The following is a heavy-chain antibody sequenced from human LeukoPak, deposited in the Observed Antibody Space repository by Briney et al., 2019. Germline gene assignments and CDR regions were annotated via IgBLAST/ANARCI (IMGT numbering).Heavy chain of an antibody. CDR1: GGTFSSYA. CDR2: IISILGIA. J-gene: IGHJ3*02. D-gene: IGHD5-12*01. Sequence: VASVRVSCAASGGTFSSYAISWVGQAPGQGLEWVGRIISILGIANYAQKFQGRVTITADKSTSTAYMELSSLRAEDTAVYYCARFPQTRYSGYDGDAFDIWGQGTMVTVSS. V-gene: IGHV1-69*10. CDR3: ARFPQTRYSGYDGDAFDI.